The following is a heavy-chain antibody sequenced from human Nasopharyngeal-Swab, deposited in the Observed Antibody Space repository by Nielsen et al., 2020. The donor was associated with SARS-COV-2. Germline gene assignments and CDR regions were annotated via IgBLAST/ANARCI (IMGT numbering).Heavy chain of an antibody. CDR3: ARGGAVAGNDYYYGMDV. Sequence: GESLKISCKASGFTFSRHVMAWVRQAPGKGLQWVSAIGGSGGGTYNADSVKGRFPISRDNSKNTVYLEMNSLRAEDTAVYYCARGGAVAGNDYYYGMDVWGQGTTVTVSS. D-gene: IGHD6-19*01. V-gene: IGHV3-23*01. CDR2: IGGSGGGT. CDR1: GFTFSRHV. J-gene: IGHJ6*02.